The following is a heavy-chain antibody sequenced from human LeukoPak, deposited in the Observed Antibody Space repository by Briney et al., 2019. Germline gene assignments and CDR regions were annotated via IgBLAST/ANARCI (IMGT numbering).Heavy chain of an antibody. CDR3: ARRKSWSYDGFDP. V-gene: IGHV1-18*04. Sequence: ASVKVSCKTSGYTFTSYGISWVRRAPGQGLEWMEWISAYNGNTNYAQRLQGRVTMTTDTSTSTVYMELKSLISDDTAIYYCARRKSWSYDGFDPWGQGTLVTVSS. CDR2: ISAYNGNT. CDR1: GYTFTSYG. J-gene: IGHJ5*02. D-gene: IGHD1-26*01.